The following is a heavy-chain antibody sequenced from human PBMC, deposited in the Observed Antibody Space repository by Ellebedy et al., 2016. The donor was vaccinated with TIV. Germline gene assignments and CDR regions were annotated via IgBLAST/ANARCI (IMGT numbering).Heavy chain of an antibody. D-gene: IGHD4-23*01. CDR2: ISSTGTTI. J-gene: IGHJ4*02. Sequence: GESLKISCAASGFTFSNNSMNWVRQAPGKGLEWVSYISSTGTTIYYADSVQGRFTISRDNSNNTLYLQMTSLRTEDTAVYYCAKERHPRHPRWMGPTYFDYWGQGTLVAVSS. CDR3: AKERHPRHPRWMGPTYFDY. CDR1: GFTFSNNS. V-gene: IGHV3-48*01.